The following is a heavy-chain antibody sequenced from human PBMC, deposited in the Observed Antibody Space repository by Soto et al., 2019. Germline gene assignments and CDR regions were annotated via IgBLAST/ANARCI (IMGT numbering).Heavy chain of an antibody. V-gene: IGHV3-7*01. J-gene: IGHJ4*02. CDR2: IKQDGSER. Sequence: EVQLVESGGTLVQPGESLRLSCAASGFTISSYWMSWVRQAPGKGLEWVANIKQDGSERYYMGSVNGRFTISRDNAKNPLLLPMSSLTVGDTAFYYCARWDNGYDFGGQGTLVTISS. CDR3: ARWDNGYDF. D-gene: IGHD5-12*01. CDR1: GFTISSYW.